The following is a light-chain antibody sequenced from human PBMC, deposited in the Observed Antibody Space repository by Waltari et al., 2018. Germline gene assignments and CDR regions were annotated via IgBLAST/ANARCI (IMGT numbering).Light chain of an antibody. J-gene: IGKJ1*01. CDR1: QSVSSN. CDR3: QQYNNWWT. Sequence: EIVMTQSPATLSVSPGESATLSCRASQSVSSNLAWYQQKPGQAPRLLIYGASTRATGIPARFSGSGSGTEFALTISSPQSEDFAVYYCQQYNNWWTFGQGTKVEIK. V-gene: IGKV3-15*01. CDR2: GAS.